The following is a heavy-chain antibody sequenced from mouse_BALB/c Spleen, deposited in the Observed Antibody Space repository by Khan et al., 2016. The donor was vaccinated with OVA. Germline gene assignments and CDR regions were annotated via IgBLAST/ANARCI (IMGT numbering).Heavy chain of an antibody. J-gene: IGHJ3*01. Sequence: EVELVESGGGLVKPGGSLKLSCAASGFTFSSYAMSWVRQTPEKRLEWVASISSGGSTYYPDSVKGRFTISRDNARNILYLQMSSLRSEDTAMCYSARGLEGAYWGQGTVVTVSA. V-gene: IGHV5-6-5*01. CDR2: ISSGGST. CDR1: GFTFSSYA. CDR3: ARGLEGAY.